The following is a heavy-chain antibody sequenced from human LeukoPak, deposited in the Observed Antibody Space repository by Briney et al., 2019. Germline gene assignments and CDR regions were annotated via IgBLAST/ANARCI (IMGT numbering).Heavy chain of an antibody. J-gene: IGHJ4*02. CDR3: AKDRRGSCNAGSCYCCDY. D-gene: IGHD2-15*01. CDR1: GFTFSSYS. Sequence: GGSLRLSCAASGFTFSSYSMNWVRQAPGKGLEWVSSISSSSSYIYYADSVKGRFTISRDNSKNTLYLQMNSLRAEDTAVYYCAKDRRGSCNAGSCYCCDYWGRGALVTVSS. V-gene: IGHV3-21*01. CDR2: ISSSSSYI.